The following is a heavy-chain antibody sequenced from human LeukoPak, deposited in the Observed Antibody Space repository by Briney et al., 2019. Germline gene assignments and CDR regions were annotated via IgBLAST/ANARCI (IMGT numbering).Heavy chain of an antibody. CDR2: IYHSGST. J-gene: IGHJ4*02. D-gene: IGHD6-19*01. Sequence: SETLSLTCTVSGYSISSGYYWGWIRQPPGKGLEWIGSIYHSGSTYYNPSLKSRVTISVDTSKNQFSLKLSSVTAADTAVYYCAREGIAVYYFDYWGQGTLVTVSS. CDR1: GYSISSGYY. V-gene: IGHV4-38-2*02. CDR3: AREGIAVYYFDY.